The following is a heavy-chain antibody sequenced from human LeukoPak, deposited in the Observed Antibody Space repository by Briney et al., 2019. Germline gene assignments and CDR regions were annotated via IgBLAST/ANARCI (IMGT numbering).Heavy chain of an antibody. Sequence: PGGSLRLSCAASGFTFSSYGMHWVRQAPGKGLEWVAVIWYDGSNKYYADSVKGRFTISRDNSKNTLYLQMNSLRAEDTAVYYCARDRGIAVAGIYNYWGQGTLVTVSS. CDR2: IWYDGSNK. V-gene: IGHV3-33*08. D-gene: IGHD6-19*01. CDR3: ARDRGIAVAGIYNY. CDR1: GFTFSSYG. J-gene: IGHJ4*02.